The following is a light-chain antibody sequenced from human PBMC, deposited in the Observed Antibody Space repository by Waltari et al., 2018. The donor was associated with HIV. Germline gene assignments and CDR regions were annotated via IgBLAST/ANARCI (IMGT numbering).Light chain of an antibody. CDR1: QSLLYSSNNKNY. V-gene: IGKV4-1*01. Sequence: DIVMTQSPDSLTVSLGERATMNCKSSQSLLYSSNNKNYLAWYQQKPGQPPKLLIYWASTRESGGPDRFSGSGSGTDFTLTISSLQAEDVAVYYCQQYYITPYTFGQGTKLEIK. CDR3: QQYYITPYT. CDR2: WAS. J-gene: IGKJ2*01.